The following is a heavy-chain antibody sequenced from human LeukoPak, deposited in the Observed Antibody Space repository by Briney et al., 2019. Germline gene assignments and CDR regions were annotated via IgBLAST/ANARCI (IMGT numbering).Heavy chain of an antibody. V-gene: IGHV3-21*01. CDR3: AKRNFFCGWYDIYYFDY. Sequence: GGSLRLSCAASGFTFSSYAMSWVRQAPGKGLEWVSSISSSSSYIYYADSVKGRFTISRDNAKNSLYLQMNSLRAEDTAVYYCAKRNFFCGWYDIYYFDYWGQGTLVTVSS. D-gene: IGHD6-19*01. CDR2: ISSSSSYI. CDR1: GFTFSSYA. J-gene: IGHJ4*02.